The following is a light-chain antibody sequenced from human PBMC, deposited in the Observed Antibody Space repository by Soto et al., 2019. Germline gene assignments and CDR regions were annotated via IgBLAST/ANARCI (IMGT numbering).Light chain of an antibody. V-gene: IGKV2-28*01. Sequence: DRVMTQSPLALLVTLVEPGSSSFSSSQVLLDSNGYNYFAWYLQKPGQSPQLLIYLASNRASGVPDRFSGSGSGTDFTLTISRVEAEDVAVYYCKQDLRTPRTFGRGTKVDNK. J-gene: IGKJ3*01. CDR1: QVLLDSNGYNY. CDR2: LAS. CDR3: KQDLRTPRT.